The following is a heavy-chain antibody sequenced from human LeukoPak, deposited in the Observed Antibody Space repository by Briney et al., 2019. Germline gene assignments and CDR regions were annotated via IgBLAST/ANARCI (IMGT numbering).Heavy chain of an antibody. V-gene: IGHV4-39*07. J-gene: IGHJ5*02. D-gene: IGHD6-13*01. CDR2: IYFSGST. CDR1: GGFISSSYY. CDR3: ARRPRGYSSSWYHNWFDP. Sequence: SETLSLTCSVSGGFISSSYYWDWIRQPPGKGLEWIGNIYFSGSTYYNPSLKSRVTISVDTSKNQFSLKLSSVTAADTAVYYCARRPRGYSSSWYHNWFDPWGQGTLVTVSS.